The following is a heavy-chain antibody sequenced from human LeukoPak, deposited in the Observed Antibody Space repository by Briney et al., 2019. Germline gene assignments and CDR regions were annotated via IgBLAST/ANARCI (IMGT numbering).Heavy chain of an antibody. CDR3: VKRRETVRGAFDY. D-gene: IGHD3-10*02. J-gene: IGHJ4*02. CDR2: ISGSGGTT. CDR1: GFTFSTYD. V-gene: IGHV3-23*01. Sequence: GSLRLSCAASGFTFSTYDMMWVRQPPDSGLEWVSIISGSGGTTYYADSVKGRFTISRDNSRNTLYLEMNSLRADDTAVYYCVKRRETVRGAFDYWGQGTLVTVSS.